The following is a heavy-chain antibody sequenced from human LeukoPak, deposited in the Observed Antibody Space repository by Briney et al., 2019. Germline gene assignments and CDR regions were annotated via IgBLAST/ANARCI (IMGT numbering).Heavy chain of an antibody. Sequence: ASVKVSCKASGYTFTGYYMHWVRQAAGQGFEWMGWMHPNSGDTGYAHNLQGRITITRDSSTATVFMELSSLRSEDTAMYYCARGRLNGNVDFWGQGTLVTVSS. J-gene: IGHJ4*02. V-gene: IGHV1-8*03. CDR1: GYTFTGYY. D-gene: IGHD1-20*01. CDR2: MHPNSGDT. CDR3: ARGRLNGNVDF.